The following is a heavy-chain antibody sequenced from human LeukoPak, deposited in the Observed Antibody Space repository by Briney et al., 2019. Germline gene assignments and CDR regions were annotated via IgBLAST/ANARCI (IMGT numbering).Heavy chain of an antibody. J-gene: IGHJ4*02. V-gene: IGHV3-66*01. D-gene: IGHD6-6*01. Sequence: GGSLRLSCAASGFTVSSNDMSWVRQAPGKGLEWVSIIYRGGSTHYADSVRGRFTISRDNSKNTLNLQMNGLRAEDTAVYYCARVDSSSSYYSDYWGRGTLVTVSS. CDR2: IYRGGST. CDR3: ARVDSSSSYYSDY. CDR1: GFTVSSND.